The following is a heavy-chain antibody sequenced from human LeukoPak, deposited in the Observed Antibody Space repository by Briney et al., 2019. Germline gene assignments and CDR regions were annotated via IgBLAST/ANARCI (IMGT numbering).Heavy chain of an antibody. CDR1: GFTFSSYS. V-gene: IGHV3-21*01. Sequence: GGSLRLSCAASGFTFSSYSMNWVRQAPGKGLEWVSSISSSSDYIYYADSVKGRFTISRDNAKNSLYLQMKSLRAEDTAVYYCARGKTSQNIVTRKAYNWFDPWGQGTLVTVSS. CDR3: ARGKTSQNIVTRKAYNWFDP. D-gene: IGHD2/OR15-2a*01. CDR2: ISSSSDYI. J-gene: IGHJ5*02.